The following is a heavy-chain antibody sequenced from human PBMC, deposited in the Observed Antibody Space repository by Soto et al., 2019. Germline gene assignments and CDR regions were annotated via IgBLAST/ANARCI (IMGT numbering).Heavy chain of an antibody. J-gene: IGHJ4*02. CDR1: GFTFSSYA. D-gene: IGHD5-12*01. Sequence: GGSLRLSCAASGFTFSSYAMHWVRQAPGKGLEWVAVISYDGSNKYYADSVKGRFTISRDNSKNTLYLQMNSLRAEDTAVYYCAKASSTISPDYWGQGTLVTVSS. V-gene: IGHV3-30-3*01. CDR2: ISYDGSNK. CDR3: AKASSTISPDY.